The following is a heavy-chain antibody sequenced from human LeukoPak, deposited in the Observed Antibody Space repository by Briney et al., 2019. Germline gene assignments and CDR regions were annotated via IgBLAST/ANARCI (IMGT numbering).Heavy chain of an antibody. CDR3: AREEATDKYNWFDP. V-gene: IGHV4-31*03. CDR1: GGSISSGGYY. Sequence: SETLSLTCTVSGGSISSGGYYWSWIRQHPGKGLEGIGYIYYSGSTYYNPSLKSRVTISVDTSKNQFSLKLSSVTAADTAVYYCAREEATDKYNWFDPWGQGTLVTVSS. J-gene: IGHJ5*02. CDR2: IYYSGST. D-gene: IGHD5-24*01.